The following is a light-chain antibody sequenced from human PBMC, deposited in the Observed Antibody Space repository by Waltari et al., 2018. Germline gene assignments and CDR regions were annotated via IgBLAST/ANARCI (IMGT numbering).Light chain of an antibody. CDR1: QDISNH. V-gene: IGKV1-33*01. J-gene: IGKJ5*01. Sequence: DIEMTQSPSSLSASVGEKVTITCRASQDISNHLSWFQQKPGKAPKLLIYDVSKLETGVASRFSGGGSRADFTLIINDVQPVDVATYYCQQYDSLTLLTFGQGTRLE. CDR2: DVS. CDR3: QQYDSLTLLT.